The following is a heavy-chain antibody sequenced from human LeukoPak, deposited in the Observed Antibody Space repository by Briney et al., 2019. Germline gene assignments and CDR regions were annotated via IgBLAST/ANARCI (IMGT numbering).Heavy chain of an antibody. V-gene: IGHV4-31*03. CDR1: GDSIRGGNYY. CDR3: ARPYNNYYFDY. CDR2: IYNRGRT. J-gene: IGHJ4*02. D-gene: IGHD4-11*01. Sequence: SETLSLTCIVSGDSIRGGNYYWTWIRQRPGKGLEWIGYIYNRGRTNYNQSLRSRVLMSLDTSKNQFSLNLSSVTAADTAVYYCARPYNNYYFDYWGQGILVTVSS.